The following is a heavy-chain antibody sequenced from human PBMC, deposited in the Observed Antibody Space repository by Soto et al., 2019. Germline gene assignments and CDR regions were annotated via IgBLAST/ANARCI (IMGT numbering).Heavy chain of an antibody. CDR3: ARLTCSNTRCLKLNGFDI. J-gene: IGHJ3*02. V-gene: IGHV4-30-2*02. D-gene: IGHD2-2*01. Sequence: PSETLSLTCAVSGGSISSGGYSWNWIRQPPGKGLEWIGYIYHSGSTLYNPSLKSRVTMLIDRSTNQFFLRLTSVTAADTAVYYCARLTCSNTRCLKLNGFDIWGQGTMVTVSS. CDR1: GGSISSGGYS. CDR2: IYHSGST.